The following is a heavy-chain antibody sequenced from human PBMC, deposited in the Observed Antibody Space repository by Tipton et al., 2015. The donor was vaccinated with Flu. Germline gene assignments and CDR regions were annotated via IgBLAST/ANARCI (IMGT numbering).Heavy chain of an antibody. V-gene: IGHV3-23*01. CDR2: FGGNGGT. D-gene: IGHD1-26*01. J-gene: IGHJ4*02. Sequence: SLRLSCAASGFTFSKSALSWVRQAPGKGLEWVSAFGGNGGTYYADSVKGRFTISRDNSKNTLYLQMNSLRAEDTAVYYCAKEGGWELSSPHFDYWGQGTLFTVSS. CDR1: GFTFSKSA. CDR3: AKEGGWELSSPHFDY.